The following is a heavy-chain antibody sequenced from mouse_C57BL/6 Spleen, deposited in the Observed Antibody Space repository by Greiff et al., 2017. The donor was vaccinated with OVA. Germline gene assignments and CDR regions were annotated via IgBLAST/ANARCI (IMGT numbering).Heavy chain of an antibody. D-gene: IGHD1-1*01. CDR1: GFTFSSYA. V-gene: IGHV5-9-1*02. J-gene: IGHJ3*01. CDR2: ISSGGDYI. CDR3: TREPSSYVGTPWVAY. Sequence: EVQGVESGEGLVKPGGSLKLSCAASGFTFSSYAMSWVRQTPEKRLEWVAYISSGGDYIYYADTVKGRFTISRDNARNTLYLQMRSLKSEDTAMDYCTREPSSYVGTPWVAYWGQGTLVTVSA.